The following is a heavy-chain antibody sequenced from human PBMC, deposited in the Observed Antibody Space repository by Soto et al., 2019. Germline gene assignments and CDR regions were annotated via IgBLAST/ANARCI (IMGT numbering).Heavy chain of an antibody. D-gene: IGHD2-2*01. CDR3: TRQRRTVDACYI. CDR2: IYYSGST. CDR1: GGSISISSYY. V-gene: IGHV4-39*01. Sequence: QLQLQESGPGLVKPSETLSLTCTVSGGSISISSYYWGWIRQPPGKRLEWIGSIYYSGSTYYNTTLKSRVTISVDTYKNHFSRKRSSVTAADTAVDYWTRQRRTVDACYIWGQEIMVPFSS. J-gene: IGHJ3*02.